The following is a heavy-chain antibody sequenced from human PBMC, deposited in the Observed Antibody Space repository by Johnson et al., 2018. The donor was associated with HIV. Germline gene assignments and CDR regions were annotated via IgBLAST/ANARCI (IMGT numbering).Heavy chain of an antibody. CDR2: ISYDGSNK. V-gene: IGHV3-30-3*01. CDR3: ARDNGAVAGPEGAFDI. J-gene: IGHJ3*02. Sequence: WVAVISYDGSNKYYADSVKGRFTISRDNSKNTLYLQMNSLRAEDTAVYYCARDNGAVAGPEGAFDIWGQGTMVTVSS. D-gene: IGHD6-19*01.